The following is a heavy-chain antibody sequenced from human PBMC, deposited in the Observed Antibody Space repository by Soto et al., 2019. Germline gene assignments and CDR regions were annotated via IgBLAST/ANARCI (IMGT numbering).Heavy chain of an antibody. CDR3: AKTKEYFLELEPYYYYGMDV. J-gene: IGHJ6*02. CDR2: ISGSGGST. CDR1: GFTVSSNY. D-gene: IGHD1-1*01. V-gene: IGHV3-23*01. Sequence: PGGSLRLSCAASGFTVSSNYMSWVRQAPGKGLEWVPAISGSGGSTYYADSVKGRFTISRDNSKNTLYLQMNSLRAEDTAVYYCAKTKEYFLELEPYYYYGMDVWGQGTTVTVSS.